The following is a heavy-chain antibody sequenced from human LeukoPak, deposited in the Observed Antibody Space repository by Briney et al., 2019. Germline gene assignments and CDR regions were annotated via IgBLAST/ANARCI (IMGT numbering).Heavy chain of an antibody. V-gene: IGHV4-59*01. CDR2: TYYSGRT. Sequence: SETLSLTCTVSGGSISSYYWSWIRQPPGKRLEWIGYTYYSGRTNYNPSLKSRVTISVDTSKNQFSLKLSSVTAADTAVYYCARDSGAYDGNFDYWGQGTLVTVSS. CDR3: ARDSGAYDGNFDY. D-gene: IGHD5-12*01. J-gene: IGHJ4*02. CDR1: GGSISSYY.